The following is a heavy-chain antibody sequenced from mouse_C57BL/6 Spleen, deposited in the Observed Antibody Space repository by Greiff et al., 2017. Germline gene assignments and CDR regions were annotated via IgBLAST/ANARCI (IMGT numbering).Heavy chain of an antibody. J-gene: IGHJ2*01. CDR2: IDPSDSYT. D-gene: IGHD1-1*01. Sequence: VQLQQPGAELVRPGTSVKLSCKASGYTFTSYWMHWVKQRPGRGLEWIGVIDPSDSYTNYNQKFKGKATLTVDTSSSTAYMQLSSLTSEDSAVYYCARGGNYYGSNFDYWGQGTTLTVSS. CDR1: GYTFTSYW. CDR3: ARGGNYYGSNFDY. V-gene: IGHV1-59*01.